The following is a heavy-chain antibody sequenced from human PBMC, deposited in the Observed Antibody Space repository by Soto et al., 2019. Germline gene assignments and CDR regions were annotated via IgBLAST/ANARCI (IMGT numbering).Heavy chain of an antibody. CDR3: ERIGYSYGPYGPDV. V-gene: IGHV2-26*01. D-gene: IGHD5-18*01. CDR1: GFSLSNPRMG. CDR2: IFSNDEK. Sequence: SGPTLVNPTETLTLTCTVSGFSLSNPRMGVDWIRQPPGKALDWLAHIFSNDEKSYSTSLKSRLTISKDTSKSQVVLTMTNMDPGDTATYYCERIGYSYGPYGPDVWGQGTMRTVSS. J-gene: IGHJ6*02.